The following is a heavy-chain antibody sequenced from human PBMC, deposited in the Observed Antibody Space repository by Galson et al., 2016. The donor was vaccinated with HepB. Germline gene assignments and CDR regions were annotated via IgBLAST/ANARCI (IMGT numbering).Heavy chain of an antibody. D-gene: IGHD4-23*01. J-gene: IGHJ4*02. Sequence: SLRLSCAASGFTFSNFAVHWVRQAPGKGLVWVSRINSDGSSTSYADSVKGRFTISRDNAKNTLYLQMNSLRAEDTAVYYCATRGGGNPLFGYWGQGTLVTVSS. CDR2: INSDGSST. V-gene: IGHV3-74*01. CDR1: GFTFSNFA. CDR3: ATRGGGNPLFGY.